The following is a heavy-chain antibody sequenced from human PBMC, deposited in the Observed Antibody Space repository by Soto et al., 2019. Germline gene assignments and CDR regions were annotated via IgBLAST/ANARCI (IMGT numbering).Heavy chain of an antibody. Sequence: GGSLRLSCAASGFTFSNYGMHWVRQAPGKGLEWVAVITYDERGKFYADSVKGRFTISRDNSKNTLYLQMNSLRSEDTAVYYCARVGGSSSSLYYYGMDVWGQGTTVTVSS. CDR2: ITYDERGK. V-gene: IGHV3-30*03. CDR1: GFTFSNYG. CDR3: ARVGGSSSSLYYYGMDV. D-gene: IGHD6-6*01. J-gene: IGHJ6*02.